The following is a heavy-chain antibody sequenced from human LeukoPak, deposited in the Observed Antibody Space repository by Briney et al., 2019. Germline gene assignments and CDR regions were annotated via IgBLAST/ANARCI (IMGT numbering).Heavy chain of an antibody. V-gene: IGHV3-23*01. D-gene: IGHD1-26*01. CDR2: IGRTGGIT. J-gene: IGHJ3*02. Sequence: GGSLRLSCAASGFTFSNSAMNWVRQTPGKGLEWVSVIGRTGGITYYADSVKGRFIISRDNSKNMLFLQMNNLRAEDTAIYYCATKSSDYTGSRGAFDIWGHGTMVTVSS. CDR3: ATKSSDYTGSRGAFDI. CDR1: GFTFSNSA.